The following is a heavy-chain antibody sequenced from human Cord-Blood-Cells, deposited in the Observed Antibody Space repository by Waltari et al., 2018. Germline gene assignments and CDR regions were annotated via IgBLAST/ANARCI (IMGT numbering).Heavy chain of an antibody. V-gene: IGHV3-30*02. CDR3: AKSGAGTFDY. CDR1: GFPFCTYG. CDR2: IRYDGSNK. D-gene: IGHD1-7*01. J-gene: IGHJ4*02. Sequence: QVQLVESGGGVVQPGGSLRLSCAAAGFPFCTYGTPWVRQAPGKGLEWVAFIRYDGSNKYYADSVKGRFTISRDNSKNTLYLQMNSLRAEDTAVYYCAKSGAGTFDYWGQGTLVTVSS.